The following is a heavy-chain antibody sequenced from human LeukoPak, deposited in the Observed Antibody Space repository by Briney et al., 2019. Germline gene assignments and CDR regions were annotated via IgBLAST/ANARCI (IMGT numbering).Heavy chain of an antibody. CDR2: INQDGSEK. D-gene: IGHD5-24*01. J-gene: IGHJ4*02. CDR3: ARERDGRFFDY. CDR1: GLTFRSYW. Sequence: GGSLRLSCAVSGLTFRSYWMSWVRQAPGKGLEWVANINQDGSEKYFLDSVRGRFTISRDNAKNSLALQMNTLRAEDTAVYYCARERDGRFFDYWGQGTLVSVSS. V-gene: IGHV3-7*01.